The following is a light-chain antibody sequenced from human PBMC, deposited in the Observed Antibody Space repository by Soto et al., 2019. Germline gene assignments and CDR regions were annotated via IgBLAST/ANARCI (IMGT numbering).Light chain of an antibody. Sequence: IQMTQSPSTLSASVGDRVTITCRASQTIGSWLAWYQAKPGKAPNLLIYKASTLGSGVPSRFSGSGSGTEFTLTIHSLQPDDFGTYYCQQYDTYWTFGQGTKVDIK. CDR1: QTIGSW. V-gene: IGKV1-5*03. CDR3: QQYDTYWT. CDR2: KAS. J-gene: IGKJ1*01.